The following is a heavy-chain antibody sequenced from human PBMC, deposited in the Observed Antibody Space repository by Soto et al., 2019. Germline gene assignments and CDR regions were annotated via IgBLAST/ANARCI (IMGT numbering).Heavy chain of an antibody. CDR1: GFTFWNFA. CDR3: ARWGSGTNFYYPSAMDV. Sequence: EVQLLESGGGLVQPGGSLRLSCSTSGFTFWNFAMAWVRQGPGKGLEWVSTVNDRGGSTYYADSVKGRFTISRDDSENTLHLQMSSLRTDDTAIYYCARWGSGTNFYYPSAMDVWGQGTTVTVSS. V-gene: IGHV3-23*01. J-gene: IGHJ6*02. CDR2: VNDRGGST. D-gene: IGHD1-26*01.